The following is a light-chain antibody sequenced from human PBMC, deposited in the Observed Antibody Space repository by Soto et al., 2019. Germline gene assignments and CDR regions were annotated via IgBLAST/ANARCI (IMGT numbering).Light chain of an antibody. Sequence: QSALTQPASVSGSPGQSITISCTGTSSDVGSYNYVSWYQQHPGKAPKLMIYEVSDRPSGISSRFSGSKSGNTASLTISGLQTEDEADYYCNSYTRSSSLVFGTGTKVTVL. J-gene: IGLJ1*01. CDR3: NSYTRSSSLV. V-gene: IGLV2-14*01. CDR2: EVS. CDR1: SSDVGSYNY.